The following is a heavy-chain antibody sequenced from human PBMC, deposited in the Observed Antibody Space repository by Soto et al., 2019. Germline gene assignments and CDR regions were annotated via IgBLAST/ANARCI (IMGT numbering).Heavy chain of an antibody. CDR2: INPNSGGI. CDR3: ARDLRLSGNGMDV. V-gene: IGHV1-2*02. CDR1: GYTFTAYY. D-gene: IGHD3-10*01. Sequence: GASVKVSCKASGYTFTAYYMHWVRQAPGQGLEWIGWINPNSGGINYAQKFQGRVTLTRDTSISTVYMELTRLRSDDTAVYYCARDLRLSGNGMDVWGQGTTVTVSS. J-gene: IGHJ6*02.